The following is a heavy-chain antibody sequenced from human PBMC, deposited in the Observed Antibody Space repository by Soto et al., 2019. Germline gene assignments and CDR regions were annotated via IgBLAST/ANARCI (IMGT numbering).Heavy chain of an antibody. CDR1: GGSMSSYY. J-gene: IGHJ5*02. D-gene: IGHD3-3*01. CDR3: ARGQRFSDWFDP. CDR2: VYSSGGT. V-gene: IGHV4-4*07. Sequence: SETLSLTCTVSGGSMSSYYLTWIRQPAGKGLEWIGRVYSSGGTHYNPSLKSRVTISLDTSKNQFSLRLHSVTDADTAVYYCARGQRFSDWFDPWGQGTLVTVYS.